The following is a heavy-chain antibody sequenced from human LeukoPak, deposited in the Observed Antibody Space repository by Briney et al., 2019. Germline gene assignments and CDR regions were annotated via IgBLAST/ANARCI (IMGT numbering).Heavy chain of an antibody. CDR3: ARIKTVTNYYYYYMDV. V-gene: IGHV2-70*11. Sequence: SGPALVKPTQTLTLTCTFSGFSLGTSGMCVSWIRQPPWKALEWLARIDWDDDKYYSTSLKTRLTISKDSSKNQVVLTMTNMDPVDTATYYCARIKTVTNYYYYYMDVWGKGTTVTVSS. CDR1: GFSLGTSGMC. CDR2: IDWDDDK. J-gene: IGHJ6*03. D-gene: IGHD4-17*01.